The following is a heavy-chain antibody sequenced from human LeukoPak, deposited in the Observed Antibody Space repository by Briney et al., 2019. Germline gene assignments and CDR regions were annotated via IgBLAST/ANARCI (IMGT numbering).Heavy chain of an antibody. Sequence: ASVKVSCKASGYTFTSYYMHWVRQAPGQGLEWMGIINPSGGSTSYAQKFQGRVTMTRDTSTSTVYMELSSLRSEDTAVYYCARDLRGTADDYFDSSGYQIPDYWGQETVDTVSS. CDR1: GYTFTSYY. J-gene: IGHJ4*02. V-gene: IGHV1-46*01. D-gene: IGHD3-22*01. CDR2: INPSGGST. CDR3: ARDLRGTADDYFDSSGYQIPDY.